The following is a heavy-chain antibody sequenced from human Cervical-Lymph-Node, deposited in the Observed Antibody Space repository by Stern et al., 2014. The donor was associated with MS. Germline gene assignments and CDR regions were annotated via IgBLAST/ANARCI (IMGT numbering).Heavy chain of an antibody. V-gene: IGHV3-9*01. J-gene: IGHJ6*02. CDR3: ASNPFYYYGLDV. CDR1: GFSFDEYN. Sequence: EVQLVESGGGLVQPGRSLRLSCEASGFSFDEYNMHWVRQAPGKGLEWVSGISWNSDNIGYAASVKGRFTISRDNAKNSLYLQMNSLRAEDTALYYCASNPFYYYGLDVWGQGTTVTVSS. D-gene: IGHD1-14*01. CDR2: ISWNSDNI.